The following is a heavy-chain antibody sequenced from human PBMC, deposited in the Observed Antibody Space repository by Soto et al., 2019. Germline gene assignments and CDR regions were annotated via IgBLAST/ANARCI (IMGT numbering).Heavy chain of an antibody. CDR2: MNHSGST. V-gene: IGHV4-34*01. D-gene: IGHD3-3*01. Sequence: SETLSLTCAVYGGSFSGYYWGWIRQPPGKGLEWIGEMNHSGSTNYNPSLKSRVTISVATSKNQFSLTLSSVTAAPTPVYYSGSLRVAEYSYIAYWGQGTLVTVSS. CDR1: GGSFSGYY. J-gene: IGHJ4*02. CDR3: GSLRVAEYSYIAY.